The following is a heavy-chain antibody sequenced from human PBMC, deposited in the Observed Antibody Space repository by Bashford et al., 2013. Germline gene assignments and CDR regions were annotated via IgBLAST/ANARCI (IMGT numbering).Heavy chain of an antibody. CDR3: AREAPALDY. D-gene: IGHD2-2*01. CDR2: ISSRSTKT. J-gene: IGHJ4*02. Sequence: WVRQMPGRGWMGSYISSRSTKTTYADSVRGRFTISRDDAKNSLNLLMTSLRAEDTAVYYCAREAPALDYWSQGTLVTVSS. V-gene: IGHV3-11*06.